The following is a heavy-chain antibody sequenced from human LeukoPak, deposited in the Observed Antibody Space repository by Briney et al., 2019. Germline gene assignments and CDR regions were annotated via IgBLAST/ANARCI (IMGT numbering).Heavy chain of an antibody. Sequence: GGSLRLSCAASGFTFNRRGMHWVRQAPGKGLEWVANIKQDGSEKYYVDSVKGRFTISRDNAKNSLSLQMNSLRAEDTAVYYCARRDHGDYGEEYWGQGTLVTVSS. CDR1: GFTFNRRG. J-gene: IGHJ4*02. CDR2: IKQDGSEK. V-gene: IGHV3-7*01. CDR3: ARRDHGDYGEEY. D-gene: IGHD4-17*01.